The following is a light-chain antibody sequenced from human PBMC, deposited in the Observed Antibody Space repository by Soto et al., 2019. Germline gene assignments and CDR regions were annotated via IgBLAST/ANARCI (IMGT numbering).Light chain of an antibody. CDR2: DAS. CDR1: QSVSSY. CDR3: QQRSNWPSIT. V-gene: IGKV3-11*01. J-gene: IGKJ5*01. Sequence: EIVLAQSPATLSLSPGERATLSCRASQSVSSYLAWYQQKPGQAPRLLIYDASNRATGIPARFSGSGSWTDFTLTISSLEPEDFAVYYCQQRSNWPSITFGQGTRLEIK.